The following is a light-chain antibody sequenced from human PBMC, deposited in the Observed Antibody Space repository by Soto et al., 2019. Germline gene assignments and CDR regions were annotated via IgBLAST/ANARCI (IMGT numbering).Light chain of an antibody. CDR3: SSYAGSNIHPYV. V-gene: IGLV2-8*01. CDR2: GVT. J-gene: IGLJ1*01. Sequence: QSALTQPPSASGSPGQSVTISCTGTSNDVGGYNYVSWYQQHPGKAPKLMVYGVTKRPSGVPDRFSGSKSGNTASLTVSGLQAEDEADYYCSSYAGSNIHPYVFGTGTQLTVL. CDR1: SNDVGGYNY.